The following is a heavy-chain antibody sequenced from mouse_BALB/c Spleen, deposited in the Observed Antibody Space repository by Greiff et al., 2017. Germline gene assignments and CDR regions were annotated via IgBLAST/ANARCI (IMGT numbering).Heavy chain of an antibody. CDR3: ATITTVVATDYFDY. CDR1: GYSITSDYA. CDR2: ISYSGST. J-gene: IGHJ2*01. Sequence: EVKLMESGPGLVKPSQSLSLTCTVTGYSITSDYAWNWIRQFPGNKLEWMGYISYSGSTSYNPSLKSRISITRDTSKNQFFLQLNSVTTEDTATYYCATITTVVATDYFDYWGQGTTLTVSS. D-gene: IGHD1-1*01. V-gene: IGHV3-2*02.